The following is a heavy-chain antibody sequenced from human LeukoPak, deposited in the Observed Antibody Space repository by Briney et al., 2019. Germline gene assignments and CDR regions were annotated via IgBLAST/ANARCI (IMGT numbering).Heavy chain of an antibody. CDR2: INHSGST. Sequence: SETLSLTCAVYGGSLSGYYWSWIRQPPGKGLEWIGEINHSGSTNYNPSLKSRVTISVDTSKNQFSLKLSSVTAADTAVYYCARVRGYSYGYHFDYWGQGTLVTVSS. V-gene: IGHV4-34*01. J-gene: IGHJ4*02. D-gene: IGHD5-18*01. CDR1: GGSLSGYY. CDR3: ARVRGYSYGYHFDY.